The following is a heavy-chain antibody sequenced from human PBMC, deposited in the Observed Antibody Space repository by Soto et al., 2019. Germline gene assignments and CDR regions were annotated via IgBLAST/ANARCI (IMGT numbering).Heavy chain of an antibody. CDR3: ARGKVWFGELIPYYYYYYYMDV. J-gene: IGHJ6*03. D-gene: IGHD3-10*01. CDR2: TYYRSKWYN. CDR1: GDSVSSNSAA. Sequence: SQTLSLTCAISGDSVSSNSAAWNWIRQSPSRGLEWLGRTYYRSKWYNDYAVSVKSRITINPDTSKNQFSLQLNSVTPEDTAVYYCARGKVWFGELIPYYYYYYYMDVWGKGTTVTV. V-gene: IGHV6-1*01.